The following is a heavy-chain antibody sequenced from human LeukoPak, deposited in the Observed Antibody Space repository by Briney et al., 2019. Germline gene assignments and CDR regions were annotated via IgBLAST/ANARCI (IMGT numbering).Heavy chain of an antibody. D-gene: IGHD2-2*01. CDR1: GFTFSSYE. Sequence: GGSLRPSCAASGFTFSSYEMNWVRQAPGKGLEWVSYISSSGSTIYYADSVKGRFTISRDNAKNSLYLQMNSLRAEDTAVYYCASLYCSSTSCYAYGYWGQGTLVTVSS. CDR2: ISSSGSTI. CDR3: ASLYCSSTSCYAYGY. V-gene: IGHV3-48*03. J-gene: IGHJ4*02.